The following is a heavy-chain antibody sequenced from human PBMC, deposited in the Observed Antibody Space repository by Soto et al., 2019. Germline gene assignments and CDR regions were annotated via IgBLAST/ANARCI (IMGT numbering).Heavy chain of an antibody. Sequence: VLSMRVSCRVSGYSVSIYLIGWSLQMHGKGLEWMGIINPGDSDTRYSPSFQGQVTISADKSISTAYLQWSSLKASDTAMYYCARPAVPAAMRGWFDPWGQGTLVTVSS. CDR3: ARPAVPAAMRGWFDP. CDR2: INPGDSDT. J-gene: IGHJ5*02. D-gene: IGHD2-2*01. V-gene: IGHV5-51*01. CDR1: GYSVSIYL.